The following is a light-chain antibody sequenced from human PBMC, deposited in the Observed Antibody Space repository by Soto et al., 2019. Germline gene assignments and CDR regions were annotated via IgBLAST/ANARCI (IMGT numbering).Light chain of an antibody. CDR2: AAS. CDR1: QSVSSSY. CDR3: QQYGNSARLIT. J-gene: IGKJ3*01. Sequence: EIVLTQSPGTLSLSPGERATLSCRASQSVSSSYLAWYQQKPGQGPRLLIYAASSRATGIPDRFSGSGSWTDFTLTISRLEPEDVAVYYCQQYGNSARLITFGSGTKVDSK. V-gene: IGKV3-20*01.